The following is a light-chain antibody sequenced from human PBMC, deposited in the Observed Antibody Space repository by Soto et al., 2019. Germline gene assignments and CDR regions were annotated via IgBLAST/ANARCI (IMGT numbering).Light chain of an antibody. V-gene: IGKV3-20*01. CDR3: QQYGSSVT. CDR2: GAS. CDR1: QSVSNNY. J-gene: IGKJ1*01. Sequence: EIVLTQSPGTLSLSPGERATLSCRASQSVSNNYLAWYQQKPGQAPRLLIYGASNRTTGIPDWFSGSGSGTDFPLTISRLEHEYFAVYYCQQYGSSVTFGQGTKVEIK.